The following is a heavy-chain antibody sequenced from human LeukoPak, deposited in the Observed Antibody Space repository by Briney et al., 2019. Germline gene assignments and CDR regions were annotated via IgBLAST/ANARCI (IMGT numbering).Heavy chain of an antibody. CDR2: IYHSGST. CDR1: GGSISSGGYS. J-gene: IGHJ6*04. Sequence: SQTLSLTYAVSGGSISSGGYSWSWIRQPPGKGLEWIGYIYHSGSTYYNPSLKSRVTISVDRSKNQFSLKLSSVTAADTAVYYCARGFRYYYYGMDVWGKGTTVTVSS. CDR3: ARGFRYYYYGMDV. V-gene: IGHV4-30-2*01.